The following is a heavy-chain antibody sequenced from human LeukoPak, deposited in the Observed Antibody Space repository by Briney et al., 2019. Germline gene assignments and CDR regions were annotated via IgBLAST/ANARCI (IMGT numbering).Heavy chain of an antibody. D-gene: IGHD4-23*01. V-gene: IGHV4-59*01. CDR1: GGSISSDY. J-gene: IGHJ4*02. CDR2: IHYSGST. CDR3: ARLGRKTSVVPPDFDC. Sequence: PSETLSLTCTVSGGSISSDYWGWVRQPPGKGLEWIGYIHYSGSTNYNASLKRRVTMSVDMSKNQFSLKLTSVTAADTAVYYCARLGRKTSVVPPDFDCWGQGTLVTVSS.